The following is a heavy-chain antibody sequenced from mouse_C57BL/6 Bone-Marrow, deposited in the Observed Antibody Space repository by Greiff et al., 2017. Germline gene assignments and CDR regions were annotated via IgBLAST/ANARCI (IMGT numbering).Heavy chain of an antibody. D-gene: IGHD2-1*01. Sequence: EVHLVESGGDLVKPGGSLKLSCAASGFTFSSYGMSWVRQTPDKRLEWVATISSGGSYTYYPDSVKGRFTISRDNAKNPLYLQMSSLTSEDPALYYCARLPISTGVGLDYWGQGTTLTVSS. CDR3: ARLPISTGVGLDY. J-gene: IGHJ2*01. CDR1: GFTFSSYG. V-gene: IGHV5-6*01. CDR2: ISSGGSYT.